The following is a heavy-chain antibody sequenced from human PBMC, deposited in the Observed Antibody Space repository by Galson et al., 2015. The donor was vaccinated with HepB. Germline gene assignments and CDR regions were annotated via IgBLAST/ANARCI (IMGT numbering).Heavy chain of an antibody. J-gene: IGHJ4*02. V-gene: IGHV3-33*01. D-gene: IGHD3-3*01. CDR1: GFTFSSHG. CDR2: IWVDGTNK. Sequence: SLRLSCAASGFTFSSHGMNWVRQAPGKGLEWVATIWVDGTNKFYADSVKGRFTISRDNSKNTLSRQMNSLRADDTAAYYCAREGDPHIYWSALDFWGQGILVTVSS. CDR3: AREGDPHIYWSALDF.